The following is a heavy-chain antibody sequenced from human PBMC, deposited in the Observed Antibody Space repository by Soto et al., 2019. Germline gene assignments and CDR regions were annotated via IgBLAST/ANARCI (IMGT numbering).Heavy chain of an antibody. CDR3: AKGRGGSGSLTPRVDF. D-gene: IGHD3-10*01. Sequence: EVQLLESGGGLVQPGGSLRLSCAASVFTFNNYAMTWVRQAPGKGLEWVSAISGGGDTTSYADSVKGRFTVSRDGSKNTLYLQMRSLRAEDTALYYCAKGRGGSGSLTPRVDFWGQGTLVTVSS. V-gene: IGHV3-23*01. CDR2: ISGGGDTT. J-gene: IGHJ4*02. CDR1: VFTFNNYA.